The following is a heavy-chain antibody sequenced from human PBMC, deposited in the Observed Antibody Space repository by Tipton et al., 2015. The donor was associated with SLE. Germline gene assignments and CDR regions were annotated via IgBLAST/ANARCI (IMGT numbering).Heavy chain of an antibody. CDR3: ARGSGRVAHYFDF. D-gene: IGHD3-3*01. CDR2: IYHGGGT. Sequence: LRLSCGVSGYSISSGYYWSWIRQPPGKGLEWIGSIYHGGGTYFSPSLKSRVTMSVGTSKNQFSLKLRSVTAADTALYFCARGSGRVAHYFDFRGQGTHVTVSS. V-gene: IGHV4-38-2*01. CDR1: GYSISSGYY. J-gene: IGHJ4*02.